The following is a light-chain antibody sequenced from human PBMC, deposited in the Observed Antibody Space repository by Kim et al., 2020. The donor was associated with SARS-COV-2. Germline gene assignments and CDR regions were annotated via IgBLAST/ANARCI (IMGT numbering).Light chain of an antibody. CDR1: SSDVGGYNY. V-gene: IGLV2-11*03. CDR3: CSYAGGYTQVA. Sequence: QSVTISCTGTSSDVGGYNYVAWYQQFPGNAPRLMIYDVNKRSSGVPDRFSASKSGNTASLTISGLQADDEADYYCCSYAGGYTQVAFGGGTQLTVL. CDR2: DVN. J-gene: IGLJ2*01.